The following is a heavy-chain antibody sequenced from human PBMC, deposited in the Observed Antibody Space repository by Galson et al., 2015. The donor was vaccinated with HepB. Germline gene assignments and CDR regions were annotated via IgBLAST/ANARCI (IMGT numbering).Heavy chain of an antibody. D-gene: IGHD1-26*01. J-gene: IGHJ3*02. V-gene: IGHV3-74*01. CDR2: ITSDGGDT. CDR3: ARVVPELHGAFDI. CDR1: GFTFSGYW. Sequence: SLRLSCAASGFTFSGYWMHWVRQAPGKGLVWVSRITSDGGDTRYADSVKGRFTVSRENAKNTLYLQMNSLRADDTAVYYCARVVPELHGAFDIWGQGTVVTVSS.